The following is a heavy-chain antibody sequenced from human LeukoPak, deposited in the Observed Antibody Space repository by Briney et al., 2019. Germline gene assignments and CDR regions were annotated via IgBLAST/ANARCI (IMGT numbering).Heavy chain of an antibody. CDR3: ARVDAVKGFFRAVFDY. CDR1: GYTFTSYY. D-gene: IGHD3-22*01. V-gene: IGHV1-46*01. Sequence: ASVKVSCKASGYTFTSYYMHWVRQAPGQGLEWMGIINPSGGSTSYAQKFQGRVTMTRDTSTSTVYMELSSLRSEDTAVYYCARVDAVKGFFRAVFDYWGQGTLVTVSS. CDR2: INPSGGST. J-gene: IGHJ4*02.